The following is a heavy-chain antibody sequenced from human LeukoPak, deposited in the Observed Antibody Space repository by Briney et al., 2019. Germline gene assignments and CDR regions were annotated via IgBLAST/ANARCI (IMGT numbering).Heavy chain of an antibody. CDR3: ARGSGSYQESQFDY. Sequence: GGSLRLSCAASGFTVSSNSMSWVRQAPGKGLEWVSVIYSGGSTNYADSVKGRFTISRDNSKNTLYLQMNSLRAEDTAVYYCARGSGSYQESQFDYWGQGTLVTVSS. D-gene: IGHD1-26*01. J-gene: IGHJ4*02. V-gene: IGHV3-53*01. CDR1: GFTVSSNS. CDR2: IYSGGST.